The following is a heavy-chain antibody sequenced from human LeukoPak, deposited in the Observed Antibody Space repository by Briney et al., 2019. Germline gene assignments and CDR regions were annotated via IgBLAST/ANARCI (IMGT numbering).Heavy chain of an antibody. CDR1: VLTNNSNY. Sequence: GGPVRLLCAASVLTNNSNYMAWVRQAQGTGLEWVSLIYSGEVTFYADSVKGRFTISRDTSHNTLYLQMNRLRTADTAVYYCARISGGSFDIWGQGTTVTV. J-gene: IGHJ3*02. V-gene: IGHV3-53*01. D-gene: IGHD3-10*01. CDR3: ARISGGSFDI. CDR2: IYSGEVT.